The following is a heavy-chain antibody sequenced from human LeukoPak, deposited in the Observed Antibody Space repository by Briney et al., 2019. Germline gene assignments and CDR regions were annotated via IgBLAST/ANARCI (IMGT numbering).Heavy chain of an antibody. CDR1: GFTFSSYS. V-gene: IGHV3-21*01. CDR3: ARDSETNDFWSGYYAEINWFDP. J-gene: IGHJ5*02. Sequence: GGSLRLSCAASGFTFSSYSMNWVRQAPGKGLDWVSSISSSSSYIYYADSVKGRFTISRDNAKNSLYLQMNSLRAEDTAVYYCARDSETNDFWSGYYAEINWFDPWGQGTLVTVSS. CDR2: ISSSSSYI. D-gene: IGHD3-3*01.